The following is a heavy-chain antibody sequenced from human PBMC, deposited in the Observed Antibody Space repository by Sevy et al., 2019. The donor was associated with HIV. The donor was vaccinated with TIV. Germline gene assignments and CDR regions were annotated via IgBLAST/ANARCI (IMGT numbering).Heavy chain of an antibody. CDR1: GYTFTGYY. J-gene: IGHJ4*02. CDR3: VGDDRDGYFDY. CDR2: INPDSGGP. V-gene: IGHV1-2*02. Sequence: ASVKVSCKASGYTFTGYYMHWVRQAPGQGLEWMGWINPDSGGPNYAPKFQGRVTLTRDKSISTAYMELSRLKSDDTAVYYYVGDDRDGYFDYWGQGTLVTVSS.